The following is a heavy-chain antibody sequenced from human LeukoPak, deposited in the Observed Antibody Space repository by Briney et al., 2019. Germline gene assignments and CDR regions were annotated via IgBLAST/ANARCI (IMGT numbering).Heavy chain of an antibody. CDR1: GYTFTDYY. CDR2: VDPEDGET. D-gene: IGHD2-2*01. V-gene: IGHV1-69-2*01. CDR3: ALGEPAAXXFDP. J-gene: IGHJ5*02. Sequence: ASVKVSCKVSGYTFTDYYMHWVQQAPGKGLEWMGLVDPEDGETIYAEKFQGRVTITADTSTDTAYMELSSLRSEDTAVYYCALGEPAAXXFDPXGQGTLVTVSS.